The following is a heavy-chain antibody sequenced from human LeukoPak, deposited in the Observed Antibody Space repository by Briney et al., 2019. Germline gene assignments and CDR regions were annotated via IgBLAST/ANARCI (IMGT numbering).Heavy chain of an antibody. CDR1: GGSISSYY. V-gene: IGHV4-4*07. Sequence: SETLSLTCTVSGGSISSYYWSWIRQPAGKGLEWIGRIYTSGSTNYNPSLKSRVTMSVDTSKNQFSLKLSSVTAADTAVYYCAREAPVYYYYYYMDVWGKGTTVTISS. CDR3: AREAPVYYYYYYMDV. J-gene: IGHJ6*03. CDR2: IYTSGST.